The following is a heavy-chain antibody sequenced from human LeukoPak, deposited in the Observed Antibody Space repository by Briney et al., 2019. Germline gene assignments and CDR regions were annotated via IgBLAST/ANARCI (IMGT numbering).Heavy chain of an antibody. Sequence: SETLSLTCTVSGGSISSSSYYWGWIRQPPGKGLEWIGSIYYSGSTYYNPSLKSRVTISVDTSKNQFSLKLSSVTAADTAVYYCARLPRQRLVLDYWGQGILVTVSS. J-gene: IGHJ4*02. D-gene: IGHD6-13*01. CDR3: ARLPRQRLVLDY. CDR1: GGSISSSSYY. CDR2: IYYSGST. V-gene: IGHV4-39*01.